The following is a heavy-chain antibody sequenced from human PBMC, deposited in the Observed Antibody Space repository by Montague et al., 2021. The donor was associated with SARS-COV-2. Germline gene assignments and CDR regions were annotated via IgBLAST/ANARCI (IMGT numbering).Heavy chain of an antibody. Sequence: TLSLTCTVSGGSISSGSYYWSWIRQPAGKGLEWIGRISISGSTNYNPSLKSRATISVDTSKNQFSLKLSSVTAAGTAVYYCARDIAVAGLFDYWGQGTLVTVSS. V-gene: IGHV4-61*02. CDR3: ARDIAVAGLFDY. D-gene: IGHD6-19*01. CDR2: ISISGST. J-gene: IGHJ4*02. CDR1: GGSISSGSYY.